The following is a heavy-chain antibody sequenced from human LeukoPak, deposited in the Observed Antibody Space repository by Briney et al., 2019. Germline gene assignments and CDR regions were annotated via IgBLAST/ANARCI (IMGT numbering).Heavy chain of an antibody. CDR1: GGSISSYY. D-gene: IGHD1-7*01. CDR2: IYYSGST. V-gene: IGHV4-59*01. Sequence: SETLSLTCTVSGGSISSYYWSWIRQPPGKGLEWIGYIYYSGSTNYNPTLKSRVTISVDTSKNQFSLKLSSVTAADTAVYYCARFGDWNYYYFDYWGQGTLVTVSS. J-gene: IGHJ4*02. CDR3: ARFGDWNYYYFDY.